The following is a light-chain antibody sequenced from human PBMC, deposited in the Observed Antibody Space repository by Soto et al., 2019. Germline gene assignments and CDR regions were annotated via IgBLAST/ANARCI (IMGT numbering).Light chain of an antibody. CDR1: QSVLYSSNNKNY. CDR2: WAS. CDR3: QQYYSTPGT. J-gene: IGKJ1*01. Sequence: DIVMTQSPDSLAVSLGERATINCKSSQSVLYSSNNKNYLAWYQQKPGQPPKLLIYWASTRESWVPDRFSGSGSGPDFTLTISSLQAEDVAVYYCQQYYSTPGTFGQGTKVEIK. V-gene: IGKV4-1*01.